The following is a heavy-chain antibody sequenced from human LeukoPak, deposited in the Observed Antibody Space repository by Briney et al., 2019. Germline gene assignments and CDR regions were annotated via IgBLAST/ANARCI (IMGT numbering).Heavy chain of an antibody. D-gene: IGHD3-3*01. Sequence: PGGSLRLSCVASGFTLSNYGMHWVRQAPGKGLEWVAVISYDGTNKYYADSVKGRFTISRDNSKNTLYLQMNSLRAEDTAVYYCAAPETGYDFWSGYPDYWGQGTLVTVSS. J-gene: IGHJ4*02. CDR1: GFTLSNYG. CDR3: AAPETGYDFWSGYPDY. V-gene: IGHV3-30*03. CDR2: ISYDGTNK.